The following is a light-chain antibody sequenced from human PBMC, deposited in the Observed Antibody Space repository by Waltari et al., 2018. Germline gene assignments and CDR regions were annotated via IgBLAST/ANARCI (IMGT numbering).Light chain of an antibody. CDR3: QSYDSSTLWV. CDR2: EDN. CDR1: SGSIASNY. V-gene: IGLV6-57*02. J-gene: IGLJ3*02. Sequence: NFMLTQPHSVSESPGKTVTISCTGSSGSIASNYVQWSQQRPGSAPTTVISEDNQRPSGVPDRFSGSIDSSSNSASLTISGLKTEDEADYYCQSYDSSTLWVFGGGTKLTVL.